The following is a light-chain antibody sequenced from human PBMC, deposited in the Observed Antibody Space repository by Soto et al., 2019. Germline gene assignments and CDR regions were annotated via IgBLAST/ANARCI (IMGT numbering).Light chain of an antibody. Sequence: EIVLTQSPATLSLSPGERATLSCRASQSISSQLAWYQQKPGQAPRLLIHDASNRATGIPARFSGSGSATDFTLTISSLEHEDFAVYYCQQSSNWPLTFGGGTKVDIK. CDR1: QSISSQ. CDR2: DAS. CDR3: QQSSNWPLT. V-gene: IGKV3-11*01. J-gene: IGKJ4*01.